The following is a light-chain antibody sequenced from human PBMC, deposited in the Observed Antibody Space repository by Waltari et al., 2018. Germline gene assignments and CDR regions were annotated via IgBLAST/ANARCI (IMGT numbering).Light chain of an antibody. J-gene: IGKJ4*01. CDR2: MAS. Sequence: DIQMTQSPSALSASVGDRVIITCRASQNISEWLAWYQQKPGEAPNLLIYMASTLERGVPSRFSGSGDGTEFTLTISSVRPDDFGTYYCQQYSSVPLTFGGGTKVEIK. V-gene: IGKV1-5*03. CDR3: QQYSSVPLT. CDR1: QNISEW.